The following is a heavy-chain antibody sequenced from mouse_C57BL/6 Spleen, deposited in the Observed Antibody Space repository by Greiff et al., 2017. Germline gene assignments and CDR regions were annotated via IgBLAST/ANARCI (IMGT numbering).Heavy chain of an antibody. D-gene: IGHD6-5*01. Sequence: EVMLVESGGGLVKPGGSLKLSCAASGFTFSSYAMSWVRQTPEKRLEWVATISDGGSYTYYPDNVKGRVTISRDNAKNNLYLQMSHLKSEDTAMYYCARAYDYYAMDYWGQGTSVTVSS. CDR3: ARAYDYYAMDY. J-gene: IGHJ4*01. CDR2: ISDGGSYT. CDR1: GFTFSSYA. V-gene: IGHV5-4*03.